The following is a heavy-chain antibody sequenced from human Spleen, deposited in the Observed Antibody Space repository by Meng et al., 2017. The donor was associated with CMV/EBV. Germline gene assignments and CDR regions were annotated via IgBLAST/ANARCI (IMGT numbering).Heavy chain of an antibody. CDR3: ARDPSGSYYGY. J-gene: IGHJ4*02. V-gene: IGHV1-18*01. CDR1: GYTFTRYS. D-gene: IGHD1-26*01. Sequence: ASVKVSCKASGYTFTRYSITWVRQAPGQGLEWMGWISAYNGNTNYAQKLQGRVTMTTDTSTSTAYMELRSLRSDDTAVYYCARDPSGSYYGYWGQGTLVTVSS. CDR2: ISAYNGNT.